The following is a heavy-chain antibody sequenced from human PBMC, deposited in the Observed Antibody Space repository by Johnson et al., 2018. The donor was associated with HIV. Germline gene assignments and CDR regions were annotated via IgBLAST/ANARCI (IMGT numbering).Heavy chain of an antibody. CDR2: IQFDGSHK. CDR3: AREGIAARPGAFDI. J-gene: IGHJ3*02. D-gene: IGHD6-6*01. CDR1: GFSFSNYA. V-gene: IGHV3-30*02. Sequence: VQLVESGGGVVQPGGSLRLTCKASGFSFSNYAIHWVRQAPGKGLEWVTFIQFDGSHKYSADFVKGRFTISRDTSKKSVFLQMNNLRPEDTAVYYCAREGIAARPGAFDIWGQGTMVTVSS.